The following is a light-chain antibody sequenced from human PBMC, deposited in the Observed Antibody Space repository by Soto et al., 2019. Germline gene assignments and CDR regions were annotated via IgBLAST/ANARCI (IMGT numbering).Light chain of an antibody. CDR2: DAS. CDR1: QDISNY. Sequence: DIQMTQSPSSLSASVGDRVTITCQASQDISNYLNWYQQKPGKAPKLLIYDASNLETGVPSRFSGSGSGTDFTFTISSLQPEDIATYYCQQYGNPPTFGQGTKVEIK. J-gene: IGKJ1*01. CDR3: QQYGNPPT. V-gene: IGKV1-33*01.